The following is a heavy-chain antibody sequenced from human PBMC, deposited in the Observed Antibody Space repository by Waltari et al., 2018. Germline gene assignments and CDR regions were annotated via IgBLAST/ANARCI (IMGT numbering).Heavy chain of an antibody. D-gene: IGHD6-6*01. J-gene: IGHJ5*02. CDR2: FDPEDGET. Sequence: QVQLVQSGAEVKKPGPSVKVSCKVSGSTLPELSMHWVRQAPGKGLEWMGGFDPEDGETIYAQKFQGRVTMTEDTSTDTAYMELSSLRSEDTAVYYCATELAARPLYNWFDPWGQGTLVTVSS. CDR3: ATELAARPLYNWFDP. V-gene: IGHV1-24*01. CDR1: GSTLPELS.